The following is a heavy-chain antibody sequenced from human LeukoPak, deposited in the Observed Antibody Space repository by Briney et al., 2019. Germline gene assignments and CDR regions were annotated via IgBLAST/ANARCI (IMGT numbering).Heavy chain of an antibody. CDR2: ISGSDGST. D-gene: IGHD3-3*01. Sequence: GGSLRLSCAASGFTFSSYAMSWVRQAPGKGLEWVSAISGSDGSTYYADSVKGRFTISRDDSKNTLYLQLNSLRAEDTAIYYCARWYSRITIFGGGQGTLVTVSS. CDR1: GFTFSSYA. J-gene: IGHJ4*02. CDR3: ARWYSRITIFG. V-gene: IGHV3-23*01.